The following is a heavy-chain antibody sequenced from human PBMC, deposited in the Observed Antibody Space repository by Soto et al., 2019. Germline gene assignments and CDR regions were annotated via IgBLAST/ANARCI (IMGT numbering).Heavy chain of an antibody. CDR3: ARYGGYYPSWFDY. Sequence: NPSETLSLTCAVSGYSISSGYYWGWIRQPPGKGLEWIGSIYHSGSTYYNPSLKSRVTISVDTSKNQFSLKLSSVTAADTAVYYCARYGGYYPSWFDYWGQGTLVTVSS. D-gene: IGHD3-22*01. J-gene: IGHJ4*02. V-gene: IGHV4-38-2*01. CDR1: GYSISSGYY. CDR2: IYHSGST.